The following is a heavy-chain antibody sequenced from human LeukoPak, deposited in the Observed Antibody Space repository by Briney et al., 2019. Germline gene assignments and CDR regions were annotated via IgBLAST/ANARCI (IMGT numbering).Heavy chain of an antibody. Sequence: GGSLRLSCAASGFTFSSYGMHWVRQAPGKGLEWVSYISSSSSTIYYADSVKGRFTISRDNAQNSLYLQMNSLRADDTALYYCARWYSAGWSDYFDCWGQGTLVTVSS. J-gene: IGHJ4*02. V-gene: IGHV3-48*04. CDR2: ISSSSSTI. CDR1: GFTFSSYG. CDR3: ARWYSAGWSDYFDC. D-gene: IGHD6-19*01.